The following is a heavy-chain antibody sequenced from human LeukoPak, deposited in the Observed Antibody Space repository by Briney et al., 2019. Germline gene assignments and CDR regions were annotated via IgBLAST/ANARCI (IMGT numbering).Heavy chain of an antibody. V-gene: IGHV3-49*04. J-gene: IGHJ5*02. CDR3: ARDRRYCSSISCSGGWFDP. CDR2: IRSKVYGGTT. CDR1: GFTFADYA. Sequence: PGGSLRLSCTASGFTFADYATSWVRQAPGKGLEWVGFIRSKVYGGTTEYAASVKGRFTISRDDSKSIAYLQMHSLKTEGTAVYYCARDRRYCSSISCSGGWFDPWGQGTLVTVSS. D-gene: IGHD2-2*01.